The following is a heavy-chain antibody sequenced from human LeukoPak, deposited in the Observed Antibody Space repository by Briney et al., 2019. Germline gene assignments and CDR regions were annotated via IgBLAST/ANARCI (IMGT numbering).Heavy chain of an antibody. V-gene: IGHV3-11*01. CDR2: ISSSGSTI. J-gene: IGHJ6*02. Sequence: GGSLRLSCAASGFTFSDYYMSWIRQAPGKGLEWVSYISSSGSTIYYADSVKGRFTISRDNAKNSLYLQMNSLRAEDTAVYYCARADNVVVPAAKQTYGMDVWGQGTTVTVSS. CDR1: GFTFSDYY. D-gene: IGHD2-2*01. CDR3: ARADNVVVPAAKQTYGMDV.